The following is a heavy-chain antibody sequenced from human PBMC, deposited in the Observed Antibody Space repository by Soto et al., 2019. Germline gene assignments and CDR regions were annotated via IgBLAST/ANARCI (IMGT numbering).Heavy chain of an antibody. CDR3: ATVGYSNYYYYGMDV. V-gene: IGHV1-69*06. Sequence: SVKVSCKASGGTFSSYAISWVRQAPGRGLEWMGGIIPIFGTANYAQKFQGRVTITADKSTSTAYMELSSLRSEDTAVYYCATVGYSNYYYYGMDVWGQGTTVTVSS. CDR1: GGTFSSYA. J-gene: IGHJ6*02. CDR2: IIPIFGTA. D-gene: IGHD4-4*01.